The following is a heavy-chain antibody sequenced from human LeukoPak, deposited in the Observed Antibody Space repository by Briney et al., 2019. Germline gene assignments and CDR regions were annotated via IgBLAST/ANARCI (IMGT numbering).Heavy chain of an antibody. D-gene: IGHD2-15*01. CDR2: IRYDGGNT. V-gene: IGHV3-30*02. Sequence: GGSLRLSCAASGFTFSSYGMHWVRQAPGKGLEWLAYIRYDGGNTKFADSVKGRISVSRDNSRNTVYLQMNSLRPEDTAVYYCAKDQKAINVVVVSNKRPNWLDSWGQGILVTVSS. CDR3: AKDQKAINVVVVSNKRPNWLDS. J-gene: IGHJ5*01. CDR1: GFTFSSYG.